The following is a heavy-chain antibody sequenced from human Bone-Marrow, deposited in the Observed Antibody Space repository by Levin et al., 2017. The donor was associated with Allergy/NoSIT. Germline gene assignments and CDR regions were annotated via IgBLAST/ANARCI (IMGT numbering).Heavy chain of an antibody. Sequence: AGGSLRLSCTGSGFSFGGFAMAWVRQVPGTGLDWVSSITGSGSASNYADSVEGRFTISRDNSRSTLHLQMDSLRPEDTAVYYCAKSYSDDWYYFDTWGRGILVTVSS. D-gene: IGHD3-9*01. J-gene: IGHJ4*02. V-gene: IGHV3-23*01. CDR1: GFSFGGFA. CDR3: AKSYSDDWYYFDT. CDR2: ITGSGSAS.